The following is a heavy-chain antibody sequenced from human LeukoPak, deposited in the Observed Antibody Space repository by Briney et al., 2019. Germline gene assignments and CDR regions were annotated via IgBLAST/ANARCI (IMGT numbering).Heavy chain of an antibody. Sequence: PSETLSLTCSVSGGSIGTFHWHWIRQPPGKGLEWIGYIFTTEVTNYSPSLKSRVTISVDTSKNQFSLRLSSVTAADTAVYYCARSDGIVGEEAWFDPWAREPWSPSPQ. J-gene: IGHJ5*02. CDR2: IFTTEVT. D-gene: IGHD1-26*01. CDR1: GGSIGTFH. CDR3: ARSDGIVGEEAWFDP. V-gene: IGHV4-4*09.